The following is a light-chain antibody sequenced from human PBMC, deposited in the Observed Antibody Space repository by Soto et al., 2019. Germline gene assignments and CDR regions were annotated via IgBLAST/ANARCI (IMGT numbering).Light chain of an antibody. CDR2: DIS. J-gene: IGKJ4*01. Sequence: ETVMTQSPATLSVSPGERATLSCRASQSVSSNLAWYQQKPGQPPRLLIYDISTRATGIPTRFSGSGSGTEFTLTITSLQSEDFALYSCQQYNSWPLTFGGGTKVDIK. CDR3: QQYNSWPLT. V-gene: IGKV3D-15*01. CDR1: QSVSSN.